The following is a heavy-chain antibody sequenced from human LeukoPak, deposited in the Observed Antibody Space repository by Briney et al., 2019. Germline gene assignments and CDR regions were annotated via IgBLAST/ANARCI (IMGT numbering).Heavy chain of an antibody. CDR3: ARALPGAATAHNWFDP. CDR1: GYTFTIYG. J-gene: IGHJ5*02. Sequence: ASVKVSCKASGYTFTIYGMSWVRQAPGQRLEWMGWISGFTGATNYAQKFQGRLSMTIDTSTNTTYMDLRTVTSDDTAIYYCARALPGAATAHNWFDPWGQGTLVTVSS. D-gene: IGHD1-26*01. CDR2: ISGFTGAT. V-gene: IGHV1-18*01.